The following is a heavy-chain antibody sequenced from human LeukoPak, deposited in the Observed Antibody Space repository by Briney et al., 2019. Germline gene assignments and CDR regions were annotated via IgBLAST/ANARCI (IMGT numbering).Heavy chain of an antibody. CDR1: GFTFDDYA. J-gene: IGHJ4*02. D-gene: IGHD2-2*01. CDR2: ISWNSGSI. CDR3: AKGGAVVPAAFDY. V-gene: IGHV3-9*01. Sequence: GGYLRLSCAASGFTFDDYAMHWVRQAPGKGLEWVSGISWNSGSIGYADSVKGRFTISRDNAKNSLYLQMNSLRAEDTALYYCAKGGAVVPAAFDYWGQGTLVTVYS.